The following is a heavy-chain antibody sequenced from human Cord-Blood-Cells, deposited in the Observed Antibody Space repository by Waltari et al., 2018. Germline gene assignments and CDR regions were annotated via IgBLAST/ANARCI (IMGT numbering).Heavy chain of an antibody. D-gene: IGHD6-13*01. Sequence: QVQLQQWGAGLLKPSETLSLTSAVYGGSFSGYYWGWIRQPPGKGLEWIGEINHSGSTNYNPSLKSRVTISVDTSKNQFSLKLSSVTAADTAVYYCASTSSWYYWGQGTLVTVSS. CDR3: ASTSSWYY. J-gene: IGHJ4*02. V-gene: IGHV4-34*01. CDR2: INHSGST. CDR1: GGSFSGYY.